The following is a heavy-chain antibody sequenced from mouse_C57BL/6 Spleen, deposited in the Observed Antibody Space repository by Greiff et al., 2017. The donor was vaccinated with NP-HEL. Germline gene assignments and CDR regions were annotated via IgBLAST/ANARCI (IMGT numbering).Heavy chain of an antibody. J-gene: IGHJ4*01. Sequence: QVQLQQSGAELVKPGASVKLSFPSSCSPFPESTLPWVPPRSVQGLAWIGWFYPGSGSIKYNEKFKDKATLTADKSSSTVYMELSRLTSEDSAVYFCARHEDTINDAMDYWGQGTSVTVSS. D-gene: IGHD2-12*01. CDR3: ARHEDTINDAMDY. CDR1: CSPFPEST. CDR2: FYPGSGSI. V-gene: IGHV1-62-2*01.